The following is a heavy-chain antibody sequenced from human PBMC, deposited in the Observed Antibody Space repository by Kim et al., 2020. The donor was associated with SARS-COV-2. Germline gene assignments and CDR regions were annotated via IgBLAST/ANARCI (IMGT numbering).Heavy chain of an antibody. D-gene: IGHD5-12*01. CDR2: INHSGST. J-gene: IGHJ6*01. CDR1: GVSFSGYY. Sequence: SETLSLTCAVYGVSFSGYYWSWICQPPGKGLEWIGEINHSGSTNYNPSLKSRVTISVDTSKNQFSLKLSSVTAADTAVYYCARVEVATMYYYYYYGMDV. CDR3: ARVEVATMYYYYYYGMDV. V-gene: IGHV4-34*01.